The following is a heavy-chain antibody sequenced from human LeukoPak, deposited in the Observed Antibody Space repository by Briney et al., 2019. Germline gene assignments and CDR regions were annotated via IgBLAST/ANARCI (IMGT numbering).Heavy chain of an antibody. Sequence: GGSLRLSCAVSGYTFSGHYIDWVRQAPGEGLEWVGHTRNKANNYATEYAASVKGRFTISRDDSRNSVYLQMNSLKTEDTAVYYCTRWRSGTSDWGQGTLVTVSS. J-gene: IGHJ4*02. CDR1: GYTFSGHY. V-gene: IGHV3-72*01. CDR2: TRNKANNYAT. CDR3: TRWRSGTSD. D-gene: IGHD4-23*01.